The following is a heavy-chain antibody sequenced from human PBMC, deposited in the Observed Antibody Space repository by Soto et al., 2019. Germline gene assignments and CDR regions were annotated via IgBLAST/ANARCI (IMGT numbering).Heavy chain of an antibody. J-gene: IGHJ6*03. CDR2: INPSGGST. D-gene: IGHD6-13*01. Sequence: ASVKVSCKASGYTFTSYYMHWVLQAPGQGLEWMGIINPSGGSTSYAQKFQGRVTMTRDTSTSTVYMELSSLRSEDTAVYYCARDQGSSTALYYYYYYMDVWGKGTTVTVSS. CDR1: GYTFTSYY. CDR3: ARDQGSSTALYYYYYYMDV. V-gene: IGHV1-46*03.